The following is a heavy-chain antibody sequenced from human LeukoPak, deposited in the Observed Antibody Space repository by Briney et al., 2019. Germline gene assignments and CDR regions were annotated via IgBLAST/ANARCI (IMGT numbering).Heavy chain of an antibody. CDR1: GESFSGYY. J-gene: IGHJ5*02. V-gene: IGHV4-34*01. CDR2: INYSGST. D-gene: IGHD6-6*01. Sequence: SQTLSLTCSVYGESFSGYYWSWIRQPPGKGLEWIGEINYSGSTNYNPSLKSRVTISVDTTKSQFSLKLSSVTAADTAVYYCARGRRSSIAARKFPWFDPWGQGTLVTVSS. CDR3: ARGRRSSIAARKFPWFDP.